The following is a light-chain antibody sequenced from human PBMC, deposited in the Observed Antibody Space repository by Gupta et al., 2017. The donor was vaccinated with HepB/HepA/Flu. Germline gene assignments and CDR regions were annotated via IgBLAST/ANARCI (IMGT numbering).Light chain of an antibody. Sequence: QSVLTQPPSASGTAGQRITIPCSGSSSNIGSNYVYWYQHPPGTAPKLLIYRNNQRPSGVPDRFSGSKSDNSASLAISWLRSEDEADYYCAAWDDSLSGPVFGGGTKLTVL. CDR2: RNN. CDR3: AAWDDSLSGPV. V-gene: IGLV1-47*01. J-gene: IGLJ3*02. CDR1: SSNIGSNY.